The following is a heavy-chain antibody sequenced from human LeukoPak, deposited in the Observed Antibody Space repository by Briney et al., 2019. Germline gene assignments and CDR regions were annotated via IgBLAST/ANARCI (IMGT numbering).Heavy chain of an antibody. CDR2: ISGSGGST. CDR3: AKGLERWLVPAAFDI. CDR1: GFTFTSYA. V-gene: IGHV3-23*01. Sequence: PGGSLRLSCAASGFTFTSYAMGWVGQAPGKGLKGGSAISGSGGSTYYADSVKGRFTISRDNSKNTLYLQMNSLRAEDTAVYYCAKGLERWLVPAAFDIWGQGTMVTVSS. J-gene: IGHJ3*02. D-gene: IGHD6-19*01.